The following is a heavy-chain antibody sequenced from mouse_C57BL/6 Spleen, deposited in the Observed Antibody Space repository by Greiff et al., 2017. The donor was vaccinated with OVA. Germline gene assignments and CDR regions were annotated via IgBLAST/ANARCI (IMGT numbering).Heavy chain of an antibody. CDR1: GFSLTSYG. CDR2: IWSGGST. Sequence: VQLQQSGPGLVQPSQTLSITCTVSGFSLTSYGVHWVRQSPGKGLEWLGVIWSGGSTYYNAAFITRLSISKEDSKSQVFLKMNSLQADDTAIYYCARTMVTTDWYFDVWGTGTTVTVSS. CDR3: ARTMVTTDWYFDV. V-gene: IGHV2-2*01. D-gene: IGHD2-2*01. J-gene: IGHJ1*03.